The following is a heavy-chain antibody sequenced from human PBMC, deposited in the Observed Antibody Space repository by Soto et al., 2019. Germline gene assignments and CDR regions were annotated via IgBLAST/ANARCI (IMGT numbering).Heavy chain of an antibody. D-gene: IGHD2-8*01. CDR2: ISSSSSTI. CDR1: GFTFSSYS. CDR3: ASEAYCTNGVCHVGYNSPTFDY. J-gene: IGHJ4*02. Sequence: GGSLRLSCAASGFTFSSYSMNWVRQAPGKGLEWVSYISSSSSTIYYADSVKGRFTISRDNAKNSLYLQMNSLREEDTAVYYCASEAYCTNGVCHVGYNSPTFDYWGQGTLVTVSS. V-gene: IGHV3-48*02.